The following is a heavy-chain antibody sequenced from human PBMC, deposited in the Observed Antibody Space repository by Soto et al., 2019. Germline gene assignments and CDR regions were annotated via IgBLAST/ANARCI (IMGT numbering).Heavy chain of an antibody. Sequence: RASVKVSCKASGYTFTSYYMHWVRQAPGQGLEWMGIINPSGGSTSYAQKFQGRVTMTRDTSTSTVYMELSSLRSEDTAVYYCARGGITMVRGVIITGPLGMDVWGQGTTVTVSS. CDR1: GYTFTSYY. J-gene: IGHJ6*02. V-gene: IGHV1-46*01. D-gene: IGHD3-10*01. CDR3: ARGGITMVRGVIITGPLGMDV. CDR2: INPSGGST.